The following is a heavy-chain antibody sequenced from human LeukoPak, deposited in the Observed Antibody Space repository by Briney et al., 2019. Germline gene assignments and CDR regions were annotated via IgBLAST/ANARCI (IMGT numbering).Heavy chain of an antibody. V-gene: IGHV3-21*01. CDR3: ARWRELLWAFDI. CDR2: ISSSSSYI. J-gene: IGHJ3*02. CDR1: GFTFSSYS. Sequence: GGSLRLSCAASGFTFSSYSMNWVRQAPGKGLEWVSSISSSSSYIYYADSVKGRFTISRDNAKNSLYLQMNSLRAEDTAVYYCARWRELLWAFDIWGQGTMVTVSS. D-gene: IGHD1-26*01.